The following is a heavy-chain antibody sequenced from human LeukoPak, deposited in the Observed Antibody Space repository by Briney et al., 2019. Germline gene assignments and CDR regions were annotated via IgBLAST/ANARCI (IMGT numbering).Heavy chain of an antibody. D-gene: IGHD1-7*01. CDR3: ARNWNSAFDY. J-gene: IGHJ4*02. V-gene: IGHV1-18*01. Sequence: ASVKVSCKASGFPFSNYAISWVRQAPGQGLEWMGWISGYNGNTNYAQKLQDRVTMTTDTSTSTAYMELRTLRSDDTAVYYCARNWNSAFDYRGQGTLVTVSS. CDR1: GFPFSNYA. CDR2: ISGYNGNT.